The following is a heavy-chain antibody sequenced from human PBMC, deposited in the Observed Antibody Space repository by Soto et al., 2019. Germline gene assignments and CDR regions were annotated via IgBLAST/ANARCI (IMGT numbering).Heavy chain of an antibody. CDR2: ISGDSGSS. J-gene: IGHJ3*01. CDR1: GFTFESYC. Sequence: GGSLRLSCAASGFTFESYCLHWVRQLPGKGLEWVAGISGDSGSSGYADSVRGRFTVSRDNAKNSLFLQMSSLSPEDTALYYCTKRRSARPGFDAFDLWGQGTMVTVSS. CDR3: TKRRSARPGFDAFDL. V-gene: IGHV3-9*01.